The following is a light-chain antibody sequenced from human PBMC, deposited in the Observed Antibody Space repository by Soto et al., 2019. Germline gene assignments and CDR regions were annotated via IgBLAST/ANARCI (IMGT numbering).Light chain of an antibody. CDR2: ANN. V-gene: IGLV1-44*01. J-gene: IGLJ1*01. CDR3: AAWDDSLNGYV. CDR1: SSNIGSNT. Sequence: QSVLTQPPSASGPPGQRVTISCSGSSSNIGSNTVNWYQQLPGTAPKLLIHANNHRPSGVPDRFSGSKSGTSASLAISWLQSEEADYYCAAWDDSLNGYVFGTGTKVTVL.